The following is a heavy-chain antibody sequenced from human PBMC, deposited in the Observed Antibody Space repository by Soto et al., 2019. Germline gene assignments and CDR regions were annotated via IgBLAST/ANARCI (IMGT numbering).Heavy chain of an antibody. V-gene: IGHV1-18*01. CDR2: ISAYNGNT. D-gene: IGHD6-13*01. Sequence: GASVKVSCKASGYTFTSYGISWVRQAPGQGLEWMGWISAYNGNTNYAQKLQGRVTLSTDSSTSTAYMELRSLRSDDTAVYYCASTGFSGSSWFDYWGQGTLVTVSS. CDR1: GYTFTSYG. CDR3: ASTGFSGSSWFDY. J-gene: IGHJ4*02.